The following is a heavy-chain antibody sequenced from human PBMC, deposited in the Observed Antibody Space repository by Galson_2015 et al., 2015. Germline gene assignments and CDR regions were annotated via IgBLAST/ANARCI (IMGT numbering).Heavy chain of an antibody. D-gene: IGHD2-2*01. Sequence: SLRLSCAASGFTFSSYGMHWVRQAPGKGLEWVAVISYDGSNKYYADSVKGRFTISRDNSKNTLYLQMNSLRAEDTAVYYCAKDLGIVVVPAASVGAFDIWGQGTMATVSS. J-gene: IGHJ3*02. V-gene: IGHV3-30*18. CDR2: ISYDGSNK. CDR1: GFTFSSYG. CDR3: AKDLGIVVVPAASVGAFDI.